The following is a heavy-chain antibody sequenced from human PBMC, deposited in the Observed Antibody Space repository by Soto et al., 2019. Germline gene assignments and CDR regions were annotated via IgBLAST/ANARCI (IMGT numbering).Heavy chain of an antibody. CDR2: IYYSGST. CDR3: ARNGPVAGTAFTYFDY. V-gene: IGHV4-59*01. CDR1: GGSLSSYY. D-gene: IGHD6-19*01. J-gene: IGHJ4*02. Sequence: SETLSLTCTVSGGSLSSYYWSWIRQPPGKGLEWIGYIYYSGSTNYNPSLKSRVTISVDTSKNQFSLKLSSVTAADTAVYYCARNGPVAGTAFTYFDYWGQGTLVTVSS.